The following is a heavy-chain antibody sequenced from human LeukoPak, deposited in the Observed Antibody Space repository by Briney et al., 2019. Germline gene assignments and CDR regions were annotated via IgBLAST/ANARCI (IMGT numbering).Heavy chain of an antibody. Sequence: SQTLSLTCTVSGGSISSGDYYTSWIRQPPGKGLEWIGYIYYSGSTYYNPSLKSRVTISVDTSKNQFSLKLSSVTAADTAVYYCARVSGYGDYVVDYWGQGTLVTVSS. J-gene: IGHJ4*02. CDR1: GGSISSGDYY. D-gene: IGHD4-17*01. V-gene: IGHV4-30-4*01. CDR2: IYYSGST. CDR3: ARVSGYGDYVVDY.